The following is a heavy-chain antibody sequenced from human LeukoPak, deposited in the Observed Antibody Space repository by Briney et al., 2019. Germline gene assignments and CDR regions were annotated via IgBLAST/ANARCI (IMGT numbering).Heavy chain of an antibody. CDR1: GFTFDDYA. J-gene: IGHJ6*04. V-gene: IGHV3-9*03. Sequence: GGSLRLSCAASGFTFDDYAMHWVWQAPGKGLEWVSGISWNSGSIGYADSVKGRFTISRDNAKNSLYLQMNSLRAEDMAFYYCAKGMRFLEWLPLDVWGKGTTVTVAS. CDR2: ISWNSGSI. CDR3: AKGMRFLEWLPLDV. D-gene: IGHD3-3*01.